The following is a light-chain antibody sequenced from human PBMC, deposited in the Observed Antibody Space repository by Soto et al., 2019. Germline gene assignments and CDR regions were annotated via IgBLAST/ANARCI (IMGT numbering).Light chain of an antibody. J-gene: IGKJ5*01. CDR2: TAS. V-gene: IGKV1-39*01. Sequence: IHMTHAPSSLSASVLYRVTFTSLANESIGEYLNWFQKKPGKAPKLLMYTASSLQSGVPSRFSASGSGTDFTLTISSLQTEDFATYYCQQANSFPITFAQGTRLEIK. CDR3: QQANSFPIT. CDR1: ESIGEY.